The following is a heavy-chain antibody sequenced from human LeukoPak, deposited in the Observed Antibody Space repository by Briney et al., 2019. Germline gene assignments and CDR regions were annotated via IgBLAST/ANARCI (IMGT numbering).Heavy chain of an antibody. CDR1: GFSFNSYW. D-gene: IGHD3-9*01. J-gene: IGHJ4*02. V-gene: IGHV3-7*01. Sequence: GGSLRLSCAASGFSFNSYWMTWVRQAPGKGLEWVANINQGGGEKNYVDSVKGRFTISRDNAKTSLYLQMNSLRAEDTALYYCARGFFDWLPHFDYWGQGTLVTVSS. CDR2: INQGGGEK. CDR3: ARGFFDWLPHFDY.